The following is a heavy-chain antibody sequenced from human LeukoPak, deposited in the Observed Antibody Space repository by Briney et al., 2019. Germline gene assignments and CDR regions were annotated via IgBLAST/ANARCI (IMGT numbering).Heavy chain of an antibody. Sequence: SSETLSLTCTVSGGSISSSSYYWGWIRQPPGKGLEWIGSIYYSGSTYYNPSLKSRVTISVDTSKNQFSLKLSSVTAADTAVYYCARTSYRGGGDYWGQGTLVTVSS. CDR1: GGSISSSSYY. V-gene: IGHV4-39*01. CDR3: ARTSYRGGGDY. CDR2: IYYSGST. D-gene: IGHD2-2*01. J-gene: IGHJ4*02.